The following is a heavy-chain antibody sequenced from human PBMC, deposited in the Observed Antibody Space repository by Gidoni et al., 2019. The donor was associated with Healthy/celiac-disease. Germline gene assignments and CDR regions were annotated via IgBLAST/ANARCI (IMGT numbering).Heavy chain of an antibody. V-gene: IGHV1-69*01. CDR2: IIPIFGTA. CDR3: ARAQSPGIAAAGTGEYYYYYMDV. CDR1: GGTFSSYA. Sequence: QVQLVQSGAEVKKPGSSVKVSCKASGGTFSSYAISWVRQAPGQGLEWMGGIIPIFGTANYAQKFQGRVTITADESTSTAYMELSSLRSEDTAVYYCARAQSPGIAAAGTGEYYYYYMDVWGKGTTVTVSS. D-gene: IGHD6-13*01. J-gene: IGHJ6*03.